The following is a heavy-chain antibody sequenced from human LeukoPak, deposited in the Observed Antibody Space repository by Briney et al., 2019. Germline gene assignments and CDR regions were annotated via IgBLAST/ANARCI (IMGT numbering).Heavy chain of an antibody. D-gene: IGHD3-22*01. CDR3: ARGPSYDSSGYYTFHFDY. J-gene: IGHJ4*02. CDR1: GYTFTSYG. Sequence: ASVKVSCKASGYTFTSYGISWVRQAPGQGLERMGWISAYNGNTNYAQKLQGRVTMTTDTSTSTAYMELRSLRSDDTAVYYCARGPSYDSSGYYTFHFDYWGQGTLVTVSS. CDR2: ISAYNGNT. V-gene: IGHV1-18*01.